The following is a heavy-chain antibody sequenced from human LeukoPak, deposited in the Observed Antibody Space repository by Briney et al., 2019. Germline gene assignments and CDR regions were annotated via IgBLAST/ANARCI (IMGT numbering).Heavy chain of an antibody. J-gene: IGHJ4*02. Sequence: SGGSLRLSCVASGFTFISYGMHWARQAPGKGLEWVAVIWYDGSNKYYADSVKGRFTISRDNSRNTLYLQMNSLRAEDTAVYYCAGDVEGGSHPLDYWGQGSLVTVSS. V-gene: IGHV3-33*01. CDR1: GFTFISYG. D-gene: IGHD1-26*01. CDR3: AGDVEGGSHPLDY. CDR2: IWYDGSNK.